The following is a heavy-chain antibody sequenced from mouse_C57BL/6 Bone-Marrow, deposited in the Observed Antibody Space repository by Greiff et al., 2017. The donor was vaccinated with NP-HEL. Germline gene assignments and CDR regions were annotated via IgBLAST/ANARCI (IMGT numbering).Heavy chain of an antibody. CDR2: INPGSGGT. D-gene: IGHD2-2*01. CDR3: ARRRGYALIDY. CDR1: GYAFTNYL. J-gene: IGHJ4*01. V-gene: IGHV1-54*01. Sequence: QVQLQQSGAELVRPGTSVKVSCKASGYAFTNYLIEWVKQRPGQGLEWIGVINPGSGGTNYNEKFKGKATLTADKSSSTAYMQLSSLTSEDSAVYFCARRRGYALIDYWGQGTSVTVSS.